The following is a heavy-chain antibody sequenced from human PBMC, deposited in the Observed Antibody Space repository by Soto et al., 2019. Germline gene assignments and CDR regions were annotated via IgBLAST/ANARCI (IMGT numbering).Heavy chain of an antibody. D-gene: IGHD1-20*01. CDR1: GFTFSSYA. CDR2: ISGSGGNT. Sequence: EVQLLESGGGLVQPGGSLRLSCAASGFTFSSYAMSWVRQAPGKGLDWVSAISGSGGNTYYADSVKGRFTISRDNSKNTLYLRLTGLRAEDTAVYYCARIWAPTITWYFCLWGRGTLVTVSS. J-gene: IGHJ2*01. V-gene: IGHV3-23*01. CDR3: ARIWAPTITWYFCL.